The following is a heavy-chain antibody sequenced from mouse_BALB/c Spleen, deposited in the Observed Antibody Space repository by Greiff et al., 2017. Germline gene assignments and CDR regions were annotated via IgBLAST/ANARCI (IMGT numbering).Heavy chain of an antibody. Sequence: VQLLQSGAELAKPGASVKMSCKASGYTFTSYWMHWVKQRPGQGLEWIGYINPSTGYTEYNQKFKDKATLTADKSASTAYMQLSSLTCEDSAVYYCARGGYGYDGGAMDYWGQGTSVTVSS. CDR3: ARGGYGYDGGAMDY. J-gene: IGHJ4*01. CDR1: GYTFTSYW. V-gene: IGHV1-7*01. D-gene: IGHD2-2*01. CDR2: INPSTGYT.